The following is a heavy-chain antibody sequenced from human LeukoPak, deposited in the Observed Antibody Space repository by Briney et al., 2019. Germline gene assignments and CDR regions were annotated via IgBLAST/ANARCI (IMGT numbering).Heavy chain of an antibody. CDR2: ISADSSYI. Sequence: GGSLRLSCAASRFSFSAYSMSWVRQAPGKGLEWVSSISADSSYIYYADSVKGRFTISRDNAKNSLYLQMNSLRVEDTAVYYCARVFTALDYWGQGIQVTVSS. D-gene: IGHD5-18*01. CDR3: ARVFTALDY. J-gene: IGHJ4*02. CDR1: RFSFSAYS. V-gene: IGHV3-21*01.